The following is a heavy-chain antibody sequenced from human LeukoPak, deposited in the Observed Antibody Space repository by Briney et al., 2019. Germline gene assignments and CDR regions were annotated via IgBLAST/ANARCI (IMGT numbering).Heavy chain of an antibody. CDR1: GYSFTSYW. D-gene: IGHD2-21*02. CDR3: ASRAYCGGDCFHPIDY. V-gene: IGHV5-51*01. CDR2: IYPGDSDT. J-gene: IGHJ4*02. Sequence: GESLKISCKGSGYSFTSYWIGWVRQMPGKGLEWMGIIYPGDSDTRYSPSFQGQVTISADKSISTAYLQWSSLKASDTAMYYCASRAYCGGDCFHPIDYWGQGTLVTVSS.